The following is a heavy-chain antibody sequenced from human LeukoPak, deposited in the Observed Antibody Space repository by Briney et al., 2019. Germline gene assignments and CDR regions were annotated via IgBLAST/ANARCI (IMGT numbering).Heavy chain of an antibody. CDR3: ARDLYYYGSGSYYFDY. CDR2: IIPIFGTA. Sequence: SVKVSCKASGGAFSSYAISWVRQAPGQGLEWMGGIIPIFGTANYAQKFQGRVTITADESTSTAYMELSSLRSEDTAVYYCARDLYYYGSGSYYFDYWGQGTLVTVSS. CDR1: GGAFSSYA. V-gene: IGHV1-69*13. J-gene: IGHJ4*02. D-gene: IGHD3-10*01.